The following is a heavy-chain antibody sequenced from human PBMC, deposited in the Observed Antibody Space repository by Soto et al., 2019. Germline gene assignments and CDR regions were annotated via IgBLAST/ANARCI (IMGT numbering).Heavy chain of an antibody. CDR2: IVVGSGNT. J-gene: IGHJ6*02. CDR3: AAHGKVGATRPYYYYGMDV. Sequence: SVKVSCKASGFTFTSSAVQWVRQARGQRLEWIGWIVVGSGNTNYAQKFQERVTITRDMSTSTAYMELSSLRSEDTAVYYCAAHGKVGATRPYYYYGMDVWGQGTTVTVSS. D-gene: IGHD1-26*01. CDR1: GFTFTSSA. V-gene: IGHV1-58*01.